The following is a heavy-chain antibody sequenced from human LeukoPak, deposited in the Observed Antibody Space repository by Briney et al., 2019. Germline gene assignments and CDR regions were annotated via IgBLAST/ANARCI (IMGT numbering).Heavy chain of an antibody. J-gene: IGHJ4*02. CDR1: GFTFSSYG. Sequence: PGGSLRLSCAASGFTFSSYGMHWVRQAAGKGLEWVAVISYDGSNKYYADSVKGRFTISRDNSKNTLYLQMNSLRAEDTAVYYCAKDGATAMAFDYWGQGTLVTVSS. CDR3: AKDGATAMAFDY. V-gene: IGHV3-30*18. D-gene: IGHD5-18*01. CDR2: ISYDGSNK.